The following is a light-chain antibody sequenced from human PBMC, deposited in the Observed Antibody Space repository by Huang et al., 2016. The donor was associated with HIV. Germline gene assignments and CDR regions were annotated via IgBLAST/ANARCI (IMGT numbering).Light chain of an antibody. J-gene: IGKJ4*01. Sequence: IVMTQSPATLSVSPGERATLSCRASQSISSNLAWYQQKPGQAPRLLIYGASTRATGLPARFSGSGSGTEFTLTISSLQSEDFAVYYCQQYNNWLTFGGGSKVEIK. V-gene: IGKV3-15*01. CDR1: QSISSN. CDR3: QQYNNWLT. CDR2: GAS.